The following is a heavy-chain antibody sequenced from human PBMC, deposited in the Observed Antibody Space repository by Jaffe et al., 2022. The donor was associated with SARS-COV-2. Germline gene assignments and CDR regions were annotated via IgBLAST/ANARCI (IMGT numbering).Heavy chain of an antibody. V-gene: IGHV1-69*01. J-gene: IGHJ6*02. Sequence: QVQLVQSGAEVKKPGSSVKVSCKASGGTFSSYAISWVRQAPGQGLEWMGGIIPIFGTANYAQKFQGRVTITADESTSTAYMELSSLRSEDTAVYYCAGRRNGQGLYYYYGMDVWGQGTTVTVSS. CDR3: AGRRNGQGLYYYYGMDV. CDR1: GGTFSSYA. CDR2: IIPIFGTA.